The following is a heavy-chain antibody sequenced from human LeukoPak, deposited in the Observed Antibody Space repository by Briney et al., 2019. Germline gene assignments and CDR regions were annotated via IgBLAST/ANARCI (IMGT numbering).Heavy chain of an antibody. CDR1: GFTFSKFA. CDR2: ISSSSSTI. D-gene: IGHD2-15*01. J-gene: IGHJ6*03. Sequence: GGSLRLSCAASGFTFSKFAMSWVRQAPGKGLEWVSYISSSSSTIYYADSVKGRFTISRDNAKNSLYLQMNSLRAEDTAVYYCAKELGDCSGGSCYSAFYYYMDVWGKGTTVTISS. V-gene: IGHV3-48*01. CDR3: AKELGDCSGGSCYSAFYYYMDV.